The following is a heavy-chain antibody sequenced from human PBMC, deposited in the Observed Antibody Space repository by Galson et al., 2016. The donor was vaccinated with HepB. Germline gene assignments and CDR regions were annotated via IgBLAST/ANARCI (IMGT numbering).Heavy chain of an antibody. CDR3: ARDEGNWNERGPSREGPYYYGMDV. D-gene: IGHD1-1*01. J-gene: IGHJ6*02. V-gene: IGHV1-69*10. CDR2: IIPVLGVV. CDR1: GGTFSRYA. Sequence: SVKVSCKASGGTFSRYAISWIRQAPGQGLDWVGGIIPVLGVVHYPPKFQGRVTITADKSATTVYMEMASLRSEDTALYYCARDEGNWNERGPSREGPYYYGMDVWGQGTTVAVSS.